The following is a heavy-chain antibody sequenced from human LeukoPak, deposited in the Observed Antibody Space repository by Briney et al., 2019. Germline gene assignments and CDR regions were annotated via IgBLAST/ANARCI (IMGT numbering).Heavy chain of an antibody. CDR2: ITSSSSYI. CDR3: AGDGSPTSSGWYGPEDY. CDR1: GFTFSSYS. Sequence: PGGSLRLSCAASGFTFSSYSMNWVRQAPGKGLEWVSSITSSSSYIYYADSVKGRFTISRDNVKNSLYLQMNSLRAEDTAVYYCAGDGSPTSSGWYGPEDYWGQGTLVTVSS. V-gene: IGHV3-21*06. D-gene: IGHD6-19*01. J-gene: IGHJ4*02.